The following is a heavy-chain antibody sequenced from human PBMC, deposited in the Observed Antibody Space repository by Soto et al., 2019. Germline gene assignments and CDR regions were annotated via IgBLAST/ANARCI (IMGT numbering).Heavy chain of an antibody. CDR1: GFTFSSYG. J-gene: IGHJ3*02. CDR2: IWYDGSNK. V-gene: IGHV3-33*01. Sequence: QVQLVESGGGVVQPGRSLRLSCAASGFTFSSYGMHWARQGPGKGLEWVAVIWYDGSNKVYADSVKGRFTISKDNSKNTLYLQMNSLRAEDTAVYYCARDLSGDYGALDTWGRGTMVTVSS. D-gene: IGHD4-17*01. CDR3: ARDLSGDYGALDT.